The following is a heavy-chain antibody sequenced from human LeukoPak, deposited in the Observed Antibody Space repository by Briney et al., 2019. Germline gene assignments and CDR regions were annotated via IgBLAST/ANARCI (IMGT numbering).Heavy chain of an antibody. V-gene: IGHV1-2*02. CDR1: GYSFGNYY. CDR3: VRESRVGNWFDP. J-gene: IGHJ5*02. CDR2: INPDNGGT. D-gene: IGHD2-15*01. Sequence: ASVKVSCKASGYSFGNYYVHWLRQAPGKGLGWMGWINPDNGGTNYAQNFQGRVTMSRDTSISTVYMDLSRLTSDDTAVFYCVRESRVGNWFDPWGQGTQVTVSS.